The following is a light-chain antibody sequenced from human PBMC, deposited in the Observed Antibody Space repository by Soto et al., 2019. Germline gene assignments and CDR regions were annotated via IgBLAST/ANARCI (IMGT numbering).Light chain of an antibody. Sequence: DIQMTQSPSSLSASAGDRVTITCRAGQDISNHLAWFQQKPGRAPKSLISGASGLQSGVPSRFSGSGSGTDFTLTISSLQPEDSAIYYCQQYNSYPITFGQGTRLEIK. CDR1: QDISNH. V-gene: IGKV1-16*01. J-gene: IGKJ5*01. CDR2: GAS. CDR3: QQYNSYPIT.